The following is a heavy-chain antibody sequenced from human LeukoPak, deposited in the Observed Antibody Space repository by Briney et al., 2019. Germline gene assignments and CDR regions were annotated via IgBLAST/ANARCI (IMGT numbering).Heavy chain of an antibody. CDR2: ISGSSSTT. D-gene: IGHD4-17*01. V-gene: IGHV3-48*02. J-gene: IGHJ4*02. CDR3: ARDLDGGDPIDY. CDR1: GXTFSTYS. Sequence: PGGSLRLSCAASGXTFSTYSMNWVRQPPGKGLEWISYISGSSSTTHYADSVKGRFTISRDNAKNSLYLQMNSLRDEDTAVYYCARDLDGGDPIDYWGQGTLVTVSS.